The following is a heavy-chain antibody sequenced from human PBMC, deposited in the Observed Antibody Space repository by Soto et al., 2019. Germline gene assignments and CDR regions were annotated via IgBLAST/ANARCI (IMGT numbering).Heavy chain of an antibody. CDR3: AKDESNSNPLYYFDY. CDR1: GFTFSIYA. Sequence: VGSLRLSCVASGFTFSIYAMTWVRQAPGKGLEWVSSISATSSNTYYADSVKGRFTISRDNSKNTLFLHMNSLRAEDTALYYCAKDESNSNPLYYFDYWGRGTLVTVSS. CDR2: ISATSSNT. D-gene: IGHD3-22*01. V-gene: IGHV3-23*01. J-gene: IGHJ4*02.